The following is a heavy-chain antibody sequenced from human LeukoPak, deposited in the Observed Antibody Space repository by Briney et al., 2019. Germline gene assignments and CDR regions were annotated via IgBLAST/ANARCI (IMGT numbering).Heavy chain of an antibody. V-gene: IGHV5-51*01. Sequence: GESLKISCKGSGYTFTTYWIVWVRQLPGKGLEWMGIIYPSDSDTRYSPSFQGQVTISADKSIATAYLQWSSLKASDTAMYYCARSGSYDAFDIWGQGTMVTVSS. CDR2: IYPSDSDT. CDR3: ARSGSYDAFDI. J-gene: IGHJ3*02. D-gene: IGHD6-25*01. CDR1: GYTFTTYW.